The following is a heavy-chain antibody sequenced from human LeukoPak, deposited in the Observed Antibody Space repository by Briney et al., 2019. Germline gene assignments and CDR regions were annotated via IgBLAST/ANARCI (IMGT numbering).Heavy chain of an antibody. J-gene: IGHJ4*02. D-gene: IGHD5-18*01. CDR2: ISWRSDYK. CDR3: VKDTGVDTTMAFDF. CDR1: GFKFGDHA. V-gene: IGHV3-9*01. Sequence: PGGSLRLSCAASGFKFGDHAMDWVRQVPGKGLEWVSGISWRSDYKDYADSVKGRFTISRDNAKNALFLQMNSLRTEDTAFYYCVKDTGVDTTMAFDFWGQGVLVSVSS.